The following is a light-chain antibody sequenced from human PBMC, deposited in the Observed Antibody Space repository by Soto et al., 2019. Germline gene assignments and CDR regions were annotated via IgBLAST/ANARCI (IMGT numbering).Light chain of an antibody. Sequence: FMLTQPHSVSESPGKTVTISCTRSSGSIASNYVQWYQQRPGSAPTTVIHENNQRPSGVPDRFSGSIDSSSNSASLTISGLKTEDEADYYCQSYDTSNQVFGGGTKVTVL. CDR1: SGSIASNY. CDR2: ENN. V-gene: IGLV6-57*03. J-gene: IGLJ2*01. CDR3: QSYDTSNQV.